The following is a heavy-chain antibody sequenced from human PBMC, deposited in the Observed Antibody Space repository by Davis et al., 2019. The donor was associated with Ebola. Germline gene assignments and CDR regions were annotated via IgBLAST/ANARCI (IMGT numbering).Heavy chain of an antibody. J-gene: IGHJ5*02. CDR1: GYTFTSYP. D-gene: IGHD1-1*01. CDR2: INAGNGNT. V-gene: IGHV1-3*01. CDR3: ARELLYNWNDGDWFDP. Sequence: ASVKVSCKASGYTFTSYPMHWVRQAPGQRLEWMGWINAGNGNTKYSQKFQGRVTITRDTSASTVDMDLSSLRSEDTAVYYCARELLYNWNDGDWFDPWGQGTLVTVSS.